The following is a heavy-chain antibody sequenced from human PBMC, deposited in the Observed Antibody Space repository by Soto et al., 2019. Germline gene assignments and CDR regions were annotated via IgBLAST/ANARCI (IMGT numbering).Heavy chain of an antibody. CDR1: GGSISSGDYY. Sequence: SETLSLTCTVSGGSISSGDYYWSWIRQPPGKGLEWIGYIYYSGSTYYNPSLKSRVTISVDTSKNQISLKLSSVTAADTAVYYCARAPMIVVVGNFDYWGQGTLVTVSS. CDR2: IYYSGST. J-gene: IGHJ4*02. V-gene: IGHV4-30-4*01. CDR3: ARAPMIVVVGNFDY. D-gene: IGHD3-22*01.